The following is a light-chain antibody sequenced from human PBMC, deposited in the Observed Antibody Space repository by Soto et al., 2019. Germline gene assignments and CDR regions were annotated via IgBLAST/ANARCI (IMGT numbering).Light chain of an antibody. CDR3: SSFTSASTRI. V-gene: IGLV2-14*03. J-gene: IGLJ1*01. CDR1: SSDIGAFNF. CDR2: GVT. Sequence: QSALTQPASVSGSPGQSISIPCTGTSSDIGAFNFVSWYQQHPGKAPKVLIYGVTNRPSGVGYRFSGSKSGNTASLIISGLRPEDEADYYCSSFTSASTRIFGTGTKLSVL.